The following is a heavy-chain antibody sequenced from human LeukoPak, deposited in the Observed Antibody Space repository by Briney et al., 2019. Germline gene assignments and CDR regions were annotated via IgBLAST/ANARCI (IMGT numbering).Heavy chain of an antibody. J-gene: IGHJ4*02. CDR2: ISAYSGNT. CDR3: AREIQDYDILTGFPSRKLYFDY. D-gene: IGHD3-9*01. V-gene: IGHV1-18*01. CDR1: GYTFTTYG. Sequence: ASVKVSCKASGYTFTTYGITWVRQAPGQGLEWMGWISAYSGNTNYAQNLQGRVTMTTDTSTSTAYMELRSLRSDDTAVYYCAREIQDYDILTGFPSRKLYFDYWGQGTLVTVSS.